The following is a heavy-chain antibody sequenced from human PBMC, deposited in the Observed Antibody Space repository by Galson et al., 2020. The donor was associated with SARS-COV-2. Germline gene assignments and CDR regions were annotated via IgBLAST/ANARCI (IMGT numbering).Heavy chain of an antibody. J-gene: IGHJ3*02. CDR1: GGSISSGGYY. CDR3: ARANYGAFDI. D-gene: IGHD4-17*01. CDR2: IYYSGST. Sequence: SETLSLTCTVSGGSISSGGYYWSWIRQHPGKGLEWIGYIYYSGSTYYNPSLKSRVTISVDTSKNQFSLKLSSVTAADTAVYYCARANYGAFDIWGQGTMVTVSS. V-gene: IGHV4-31*03.